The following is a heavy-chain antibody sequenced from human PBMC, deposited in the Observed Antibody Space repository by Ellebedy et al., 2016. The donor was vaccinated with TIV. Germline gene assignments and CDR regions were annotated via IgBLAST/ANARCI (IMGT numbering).Heavy chain of an antibody. CDR3: ARVRSGFLPPDY. V-gene: IGHV4-31*03. CDR1: GGSISSGGYY. CDR2: IYYSGST. Sequence: SETLSLXXTVSGGSISSGGYYWSWIRQHPGKGLEWIGYIYYSGSTYYNPSLKSRVTISVDTSKNQFSLKLSSVTAADTAVYYCARVRSGFLPPDYWGQGTLVTVSS. J-gene: IGHJ4*02. D-gene: IGHD6-19*01.